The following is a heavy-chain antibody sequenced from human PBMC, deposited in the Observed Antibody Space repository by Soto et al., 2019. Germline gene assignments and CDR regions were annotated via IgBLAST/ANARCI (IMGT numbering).Heavy chain of an antibody. J-gene: IGHJ6*02. D-gene: IGHD2-15*01. CDR2: ISSSSSYI. CDR1: GFTFSSYS. V-gene: IGHV3-21*01. Sequence: GGSLRLACAASGFTFSSYSMNWVRQAPGKGLEWVSSISSSSSYIYYADSVKGRFAISRDNAKNSLYLQMNSLRAEDTAVYYCARGDLVVVVAHPPPYGMAVCGQALTVTVS. CDR3: ARGDLVVVVAHPPPYGMAV.